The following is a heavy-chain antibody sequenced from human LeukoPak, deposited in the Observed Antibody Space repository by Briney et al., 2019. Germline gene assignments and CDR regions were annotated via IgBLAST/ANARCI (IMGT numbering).Heavy chain of an antibody. Sequence: PSETLSLTCTVSGGSISSGGYYWSWIRQHPGKGLEWIGYIYYSGSTYYNPSLKSRVTISVDTSKNQFSLKLSSVTAADTAVYYCAREEYGDYSNWFDPWGQGTLVTVSS. CDR3: AREEYGDYSNWFDP. D-gene: IGHD4-17*01. J-gene: IGHJ5*02. V-gene: IGHV4-31*03. CDR1: GGSISSGGYY. CDR2: IYYSGST.